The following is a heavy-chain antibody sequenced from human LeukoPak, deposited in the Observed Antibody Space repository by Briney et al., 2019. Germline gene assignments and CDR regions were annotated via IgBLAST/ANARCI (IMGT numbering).Heavy chain of an antibody. D-gene: IGHD1-26*01. V-gene: IGHV3-30*02. CDR2: IRYDGSNK. CDR1: GFTFSSYG. Sequence: GGSLRLSCAASGFTFSSYGMHWVRQAPGKGLEWVAFIRYDGSNKYYADSVKGRFTISRDNSKNTLYLQMNSLRAEDTAVYYCARDKVVGATHFDYWGQGTLVTVSS. CDR3: ARDKVVGATHFDY. J-gene: IGHJ4*02.